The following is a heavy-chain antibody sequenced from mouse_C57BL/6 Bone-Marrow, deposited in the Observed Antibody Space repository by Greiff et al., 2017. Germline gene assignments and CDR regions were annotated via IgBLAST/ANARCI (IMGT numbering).Heavy chain of an antibody. J-gene: IGHJ4*01. CDR3: ARGWTMDY. CDR2: ISAGGSYT. CDR1: GFTFSSYA. Sequence: EVMLVESGGGLVKPGGSLKLSCAASGFTFSSYAMSWVRQTPETRLEWVATISAGGSYTYYPETVKGRFTSTRDNAKNNLYLQMSHLKSEDTAMYYCARGWTMDYWGQGTSVTVSS. V-gene: IGHV5-4*03.